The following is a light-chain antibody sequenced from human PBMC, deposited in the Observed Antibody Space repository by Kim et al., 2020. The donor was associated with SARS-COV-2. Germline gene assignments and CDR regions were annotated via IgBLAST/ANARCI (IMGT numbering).Light chain of an antibody. J-gene: IGKJ4*01. CDR2: DVS. CDR1: ISNY. CDR3: QHYDSLPIT. V-gene: IGKV1-33*01. Sequence: ISNYLNWYQQKPGKAPKLLIYDVSNLNTGVPSRFSGSGSGTDLTFTISSLQPDDVATYYCQHYDSLPITFGGGTKVDIK.